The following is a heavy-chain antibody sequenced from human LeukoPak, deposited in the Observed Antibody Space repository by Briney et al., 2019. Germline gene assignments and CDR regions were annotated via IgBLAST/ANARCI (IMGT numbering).Heavy chain of an antibody. CDR1: GFTFGSYA. D-gene: IGHD3-3*01. J-gene: IGHJ6*03. V-gene: IGHV3-23*01. Sequence: GGSLRLSCAASGFTFGSYAMSWVRQAPGKGLEWVSAISGSGGSTYYADSVKGRFTISRDNSKNTLYLQMNSLRADDTAVYYCARVRADFWSRYYYYYMDVWGKGTTVTVSS. CDR2: ISGSGGST. CDR3: ARVRADFWSRYYYYYMDV.